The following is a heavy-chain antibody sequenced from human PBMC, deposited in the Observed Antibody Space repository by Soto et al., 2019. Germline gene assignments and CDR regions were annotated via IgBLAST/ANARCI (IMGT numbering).Heavy chain of an antibody. CDR1: GGTFSSYT. D-gene: IGHD3-10*01. CDR3: ARWGFGELYPTYYYYGMDV. Sequence: ASVKVSCKASGGTFSSYTISWVRQAPGQGLEWMGRIIPILGIANYAQKFQGRVTITADKSTSTAYMELSSLRSEDTAVYYCARWGFGELYPTYYYYGMDVWGQGTTVTVSS. J-gene: IGHJ6*02. CDR2: IIPILGIA. V-gene: IGHV1-69*02.